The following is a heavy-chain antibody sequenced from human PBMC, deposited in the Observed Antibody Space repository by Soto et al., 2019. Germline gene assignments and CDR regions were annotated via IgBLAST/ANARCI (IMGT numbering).Heavy chain of an antibody. Sequence: QVHLVQSGAEVKKPGASVKVFCKGSGYTFTSYGITWGRQAPGQGLEWMGWISAHNGNTDYAQKLQGRVTVTRDTHTSTAYMELRSLRSDDKAVYYCARGRYGDYWGQGALVPVSS. CDR2: ISAHNGNT. V-gene: IGHV1-18*01. CDR1: GYTFTSYG. CDR3: ARGRYGDY. J-gene: IGHJ4*02. D-gene: IGHD1-1*01.